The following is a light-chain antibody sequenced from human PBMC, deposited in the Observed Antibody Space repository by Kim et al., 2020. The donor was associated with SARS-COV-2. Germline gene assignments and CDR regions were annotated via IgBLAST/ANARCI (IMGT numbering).Light chain of an antibody. CDR1: SSDIGAYNY. J-gene: IGLJ1*01. V-gene: IGLV2-14*03. CDR2: SVS. CDR3: CSYTSSSTGV. Sequence: GQSITIACTGTSSDIGAYNYVSWYQQHPGKAPKLLIYSVSERPSGVSYRFSGSKSDNMASLTISGLQAEDEADYYCCSYTSSSTGVYGTGTKVTVL.